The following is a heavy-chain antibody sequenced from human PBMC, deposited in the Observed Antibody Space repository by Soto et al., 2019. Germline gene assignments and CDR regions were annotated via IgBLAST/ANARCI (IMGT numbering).Heavy chain of an antibody. Sequence: SETLSLTCSVSGGSINSSSYFWGWVRQPPGKGLEWIGSIYYSGSTYYNPSLRSRVTISVDTSKNQFSLKLSSVTAADTAVFYCAIYYSSGSRNLLDPWGQGTLVTVSS. CDR1: GGSINSSSYF. V-gene: IGHV4-39*01. CDR3: AIYYSSGSRNLLDP. CDR2: IYYSGST. J-gene: IGHJ5*02. D-gene: IGHD6-19*01.